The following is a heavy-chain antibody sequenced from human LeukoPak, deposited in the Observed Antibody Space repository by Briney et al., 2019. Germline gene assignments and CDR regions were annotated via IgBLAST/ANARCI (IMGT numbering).Heavy chain of an antibody. CDR1: RYTLTGYY. Sequence: SVKVSCKPSRYTLTGYYMDWVRQAPGQGLEWVGWINLNSGGTNYAQKFQGSVTRTRDTSISTAYQELRRRRLDDTAIYYCASWAGGSDPVDSFDYGGRRTLVSVS. D-gene: IGHD3-16*02. CDR2: INLNSGGT. J-gene: IGHJ4*02. V-gene: IGHV1-2*02. CDR3: ASWAGGSDPVDSFDY.